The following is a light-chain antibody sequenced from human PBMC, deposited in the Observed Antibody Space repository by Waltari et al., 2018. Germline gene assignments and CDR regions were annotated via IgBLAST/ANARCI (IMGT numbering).Light chain of an antibody. CDR1: QGISNY. J-gene: IGKJ1*01. V-gene: IGKV1-9*01. CDR3: QQHNSYQWT. Sequence: QLTQSPSSLSASVGARVTITCRARQGISNYLAWYQQKPGKAPKLLIYATSTLQSGVPSRFSGSGSGTDFTLTISRLQPEDFAAYYCQQHNSYQWTFGQGTKVEIK. CDR2: ATS.